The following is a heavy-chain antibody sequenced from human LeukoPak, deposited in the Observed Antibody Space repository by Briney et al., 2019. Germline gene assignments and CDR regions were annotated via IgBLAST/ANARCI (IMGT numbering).Heavy chain of an antibody. V-gene: IGHV1-69*13. CDR1: GGTFSSYS. CDR2: IIPIFGTA. Sequence: SVKVSCKASGGTFSSYSISWVRQAPGQGLEWMGGIIPIFGTADYAQKFQGRVTITADESTSTAYMELSSLRSEDKAVYYCARDQDYYGSGSYSNYWGQGTLVTVSS. J-gene: IGHJ4*02. CDR3: ARDQDYYGSGSYSNY. D-gene: IGHD3-10*01.